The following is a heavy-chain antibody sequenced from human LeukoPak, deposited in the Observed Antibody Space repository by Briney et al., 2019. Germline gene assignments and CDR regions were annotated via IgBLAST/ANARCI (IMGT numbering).Heavy chain of an antibody. CDR1: GGSISSYY. D-gene: IGHD3-10*01. Sequence: SETLSLTCTVSGGSISSYYWSWIRQSAGKGLEWIGRIYTSGSTNYNPSLKSRVTMSVDTSKNQFSLKLSSVTAADTAVYYCARDGLWFGELQFDYWGQGTLVTVSS. J-gene: IGHJ4*02. CDR2: IYTSGST. V-gene: IGHV4-4*07. CDR3: ARDGLWFGELQFDY.